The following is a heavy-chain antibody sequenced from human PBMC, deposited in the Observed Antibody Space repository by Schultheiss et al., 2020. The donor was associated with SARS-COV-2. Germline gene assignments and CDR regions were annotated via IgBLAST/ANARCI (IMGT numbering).Heavy chain of an antibody. CDR3: ARRGLGGYLPFDY. Sequence: ASVKVSCKASGYTFTGYYMHWVRQAPGQGLEWMGWINPNSGGTNYAQKFQGRVTMTRDTSISTAYMELSRLRSDDTAVYYCARRGLGGYLPFDYWGQGTLVTVSS. V-gene: IGHV1-2*02. D-gene: IGHD3-22*01. CDR1: GYTFTGYY. CDR2: INPNSGGT. J-gene: IGHJ4*02.